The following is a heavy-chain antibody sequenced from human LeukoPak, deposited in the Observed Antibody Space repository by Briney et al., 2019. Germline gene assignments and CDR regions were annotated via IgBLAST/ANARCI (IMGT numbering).Heavy chain of an antibody. CDR1: GFTFSSYA. CDR2: ISGSGGST. V-gene: IGHV3-23*01. CDR3: AKASGSYWTDDAFDI. Sequence: GSLRLSCAASGFTFSSYAMSWVRQAPGKGLEGVSAISGSGGSTYYADSVKGRFTISRDNPKNPLYLQMNSLRAEDTAVYYCAKASGSYWTDDAFDIWGQGTMVTVSS. J-gene: IGHJ3*02. D-gene: IGHD1-26*01.